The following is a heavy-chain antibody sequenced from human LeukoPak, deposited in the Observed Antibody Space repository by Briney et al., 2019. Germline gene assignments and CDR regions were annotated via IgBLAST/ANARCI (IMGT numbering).Heavy chain of an antibody. J-gene: IGHJ4*02. CDR1: GFTFSSYA. Sequence: GGSLRLSCAASGFTFSSYALNWVRQAPGKGLEWVSTIGGSGDSTYYADSVKGRFTISRDNSKNTLYLQMTSLRAEDTAIYFCAKHRATATRYFDYWGQGTLVTVSS. D-gene: IGHD2-15*01. CDR3: AKHRATATRYFDY. CDR2: IGGSGDST. V-gene: IGHV3-23*01.